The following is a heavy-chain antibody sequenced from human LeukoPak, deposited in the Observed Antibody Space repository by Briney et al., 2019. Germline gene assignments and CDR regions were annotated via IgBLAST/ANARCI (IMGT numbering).Heavy chain of an antibody. CDR2: IYSSGTT. CDR1: GGSFSGYY. Sequence: SETLSLTCTVSGGSFSGYYWTWIRQPTGKALEWIGYIYSSGTTNYNLSLKSRVTISLDTSKNHFSLRLTSVTAADRAVYYCARVGETWLTRQAYYYMDVWGKGTAVTVSS. D-gene: IGHD3-16*01. J-gene: IGHJ6*03. V-gene: IGHV4-59*01. CDR3: ARVGETWLTRQAYYYMDV.